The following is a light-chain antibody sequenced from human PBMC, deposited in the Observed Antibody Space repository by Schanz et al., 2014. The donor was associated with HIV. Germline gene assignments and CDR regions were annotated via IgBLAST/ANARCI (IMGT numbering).Light chain of an antibody. CDR3: QQYGASPET. V-gene: IGKV3-20*01. Sequence: EIVLTQSPGTLSLSPGERATLSCRASQSVSSNLAWYQHKPGQAPRLLIYGASTRAAGVPDRFSGSGSGTDFILSISRLEPEDFAVYYCQQYGASPETFGQGTKVEIK. J-gene: IGKJ1*01. CDR2: GAS. CDR1: QSVSSN.